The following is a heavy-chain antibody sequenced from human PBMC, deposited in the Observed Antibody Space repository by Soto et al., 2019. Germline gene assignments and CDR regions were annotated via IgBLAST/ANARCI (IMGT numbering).Heavy chain of an antibody. J-gene: IGHJ6*02. CDR3: ARGLPVDAAMVNYYGMDV. Sequence: ASVKVSCKASGYTFTGYYMHWVRQAPGQGLEWMGWINPNSGGTNYAQKFQGWVTMTRDTSISTAYMELSRLRSDDTAVYYCARGLPVDAAMVNYYGMDVWGQGTTVTVSS. D-gene: IGHD5-18*01. CDR2: INPNSGGT. V-gene: IGHV1-2*04. CDR1: GYTFTGYY.